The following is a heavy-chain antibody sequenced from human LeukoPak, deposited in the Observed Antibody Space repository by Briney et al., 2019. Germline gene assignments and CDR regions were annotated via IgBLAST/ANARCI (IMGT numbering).Heavy chain of an antibody. J-gene: IGHJ4*02. Sequence: PGGSLRLSCAASGFTFSNYWMTWVRQAPEKGLEWVANIKQDGSEQYYVESVRGRFTISRDNAKKSRYLQVNSVRAEDTALYYCVRDTGGSGSYPDYWGPGTLVTVSS. V-gene: IGHV3-7*01. CDR2: IKQDGSEQ. D-gene: IGHD1-26*01. CDR3: VRDTGGSGSYPDY. CDR1: GFTFSNYW.